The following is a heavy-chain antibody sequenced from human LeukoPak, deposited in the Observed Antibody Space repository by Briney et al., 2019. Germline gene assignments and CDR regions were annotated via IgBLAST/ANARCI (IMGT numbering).Heavy chain of an antibody. Sequence: PSETLSLTCTVSGGSLSSYYWSWIRQPPGKGLEWIGYIYYSGSTNYNPSLKSRVTISVDTSKHQFSLKLSSVTAADTAVYYCARSAVYYYDSSAYRYYFDYWGQGTLVTVSS. CDR2: IYYSGST. CDR3: ARSAVYYYDSSAYRYYFDY. V-gene: IGHV4-59*01. D-gene: IGHD3-22*01. J-gene: IGHJ4*02. CDR1: GGSLSSYY.